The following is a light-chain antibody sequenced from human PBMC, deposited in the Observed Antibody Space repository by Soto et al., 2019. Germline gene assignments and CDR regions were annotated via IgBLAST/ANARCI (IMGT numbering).Light chain of an antibody. CDR3: QKYSSVPV. CDR1: QGIRNF. Sequence: DIQMTQSPTSLSASVGDRVTITCRASQGIRNFVAWYQQKPGKAPTLLIYAASTLQSGVPSRFSGSGSGTDLTLTIISLPPEDLATSFCQKYSSVPVFGPGTKVEIK. V-gene: IGKV1-27*01. CDR2: AAS. J-gene: IGKJ3*01.